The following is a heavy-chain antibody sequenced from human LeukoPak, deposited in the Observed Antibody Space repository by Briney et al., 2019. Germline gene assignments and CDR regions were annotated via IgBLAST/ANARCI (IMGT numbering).Heavy chain of an antibody. CDR2: IHPGDSEI. CDR3: ARRLGATQPYFDF. J-gene: IGHJ4*02. V-gene: IGHV5-51*01. CDR1: GYRFTSYW. Sequence: GESLQISCQASGYRFTSYWIGWVRPMPGKGLECMGIIHPGDSEIRYSPSFQGQVTISVDKSISTAYLQWSGLKASDTAIYYCARRLGATQPYFDFWGQGALITVSS. D-gene: IGHD1-26*01.